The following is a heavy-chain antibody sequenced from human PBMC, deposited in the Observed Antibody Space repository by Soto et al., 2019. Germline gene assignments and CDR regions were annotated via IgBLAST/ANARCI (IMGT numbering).Heavy chain of an antibody. CDR3: ARSGFYGSGSRPYVFDS. D-gene: IGHD3-10*01. V-gene: IGHV1-18*01. CDR1: GYTFSTYG. CDR2: ISGHGVNS. Sequence: QVQLVQSGAEVKKPGASVKVSCQASGYTFSTYGISWVRQAPGQGLEWMGWISGHGVNSNYAQRLQGRVTVTTDTYTSTAYMELRNLRSDDTAVYYCARSGFYGSGSRPYVFDSWGQGTLVTVSS. J-gene: IGHJ4*02.